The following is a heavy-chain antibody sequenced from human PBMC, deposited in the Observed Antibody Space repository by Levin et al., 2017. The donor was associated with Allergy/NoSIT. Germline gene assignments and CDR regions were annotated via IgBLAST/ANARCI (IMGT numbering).Heavy chain of an antibody. Sequence: PGGSLRLSCAASGFTFSSYAMSWVRQAPGKGLEWVSAISGSGGSTYYADSVKGRFTISRDNSKNTLYLQMNSLRAEDTAVYYCAKYRSPWLVTGGFDYWGQGTLVTVSS. V-gene: IGHV3-23*01. J-gene: IGHJ4*02. CDR2: ISGSGGST. CDR3: AKYRSPWLVTGGFDY. CDR1: GFTFSSYA. D-gene: IGHD6-19*01.